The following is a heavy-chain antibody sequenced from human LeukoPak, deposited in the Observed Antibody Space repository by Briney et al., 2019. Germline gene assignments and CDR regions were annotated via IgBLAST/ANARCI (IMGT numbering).Heavy chain of an antibody. V-gene: IGHV1-46*01. CDR3: VREASGGYFDY. D-gene: IGHD3-16*01. CDR2: ISPSNGNT. CDR1: GYTFTTYH. J-gene: IGHJ4*02. Sequence: ASLTVSCKASGYTFTTYHMNWVRQAPGQGLEWMGTISPSNGNTNYAQSFRGRVTMTRDTSTSTIYMELTSLTSEDTAVYYCVREASGGYFDYWGQGTQVTVSS.